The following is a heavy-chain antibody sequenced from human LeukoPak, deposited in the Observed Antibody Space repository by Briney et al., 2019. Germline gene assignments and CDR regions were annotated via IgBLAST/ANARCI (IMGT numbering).Heavy chain of an antibody. J-gene: IGHJ4*02. Sequence: GASVKVSCKASGYTFTSYGISWVRQAPGQGLEWMGWMNPNSGNTGYAQKFQGRVTMTRNTSISTAYMELRSLRSDDTAVYYCARDRDIVATIAWIWGQGTLVTVSS. D-gene: IGHD5-12*01. CDR1: GYTFTSYG. CDR2: MNPNSGNT. CDR3: ARDRDIVATIAWI. V-gene: IGHV1-8*02.